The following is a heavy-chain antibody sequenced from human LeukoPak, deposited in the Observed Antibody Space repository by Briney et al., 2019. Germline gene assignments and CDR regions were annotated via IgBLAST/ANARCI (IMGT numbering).Heavy chain of an antibody. CDR2: IYYSGST. V-gene: IGHV4-59*08. Sequence: SSETLSLTCTVSGGSISSYYWSWIRQPPGKGLEWIGYIYYSGSTNYNPSLKSRVTISVDTSKNQFSPKLSSVTAADTAVYYCARLGDISGDYWGQGTLVTVSS. J-gene: IGHJ4*02. D-gene: IGHD3-10*01. CDR1: GGSISSYY. CDR3: ARLGDISGDY.